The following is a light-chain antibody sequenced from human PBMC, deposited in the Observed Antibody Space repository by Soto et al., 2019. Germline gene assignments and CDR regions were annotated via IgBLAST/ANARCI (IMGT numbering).Light chain of an antibody. CDR1: SSNIGTPYD. CDR2: GNS. V-gene: IGLV1-40*01. CDR3: QSYDSSLSGYAI. Sequence: QSVLTQPPSVSGAPGQRVTISCTGSSSNIGTPYDVHWYQQLPGTAPKLLIYGNSNRPSGVPDRFSGSKSGTSASLAITGLHAEDEADYYCQSYDSSLSGYAIFGGGTKLTVL. J-gene: IGLJ2*01.